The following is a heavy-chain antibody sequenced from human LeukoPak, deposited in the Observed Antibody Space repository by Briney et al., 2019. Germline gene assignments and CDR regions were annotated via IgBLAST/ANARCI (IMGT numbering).Heavy chain of an antibody. J-gene: IGHJ4*02. CDR2: ISKDAAFT. D-gene: IGHD2-2*01. Sequence: GGSLRLSCAASGFIFIDYDFHWVRQAPGKGLEWLAYISKDAAFTFYADSVRGRFTVSRDNSKRTVYLQLNSLRAEDTAVYYCARDGADCSSTSCYVDYWGQGTLVTVSS. CDR1: GFIFIDYD. CDR3: ARDGADCSSTSCYVDY. V-gene: IGHV3-30*04.